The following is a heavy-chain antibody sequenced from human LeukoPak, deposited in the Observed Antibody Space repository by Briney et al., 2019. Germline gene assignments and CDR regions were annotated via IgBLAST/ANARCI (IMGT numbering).Heavy chain of an antibody. J-gene: IGHJ4*02. V-gene: IGHV1-18*04. CDR1: GYTFTSYG. D-gene: IGHD5-18*01. Sequence: ASVKVSCKASGYTFTSYGISWVRQAPGQGLEWMGWISAYNGNTNYAQKFQGRVTITADESTSTAYMELSSLRSEDTAVYYCARSDSGYSYGWYYFDYWGQGTLVTVSS. CDR2: ISAYNGNT. CDR3: ARSDSGYSYGWYYFDY.